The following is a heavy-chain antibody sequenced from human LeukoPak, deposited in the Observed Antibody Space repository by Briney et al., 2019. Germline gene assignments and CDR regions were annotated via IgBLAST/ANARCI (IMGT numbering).Heavy chain of an antibody. CDR2: INHSGST. CDR3: ARRVRRLLDYYGSGSYSNWFDP. Sequence: SETLSLTCAVSGGSISSSNWWSWVRQPPGKGLEWIGEINHSGSTNYNPSLKSRVAISVDTSKNQFSLKLSSVTAADTAVYYCARRVRRLLDYYGSGSYSNWFDPWGQGTLVTVSS. CDR1: GGSISSSNW. J-gene: IGHJ5*02. V-gene: IGHV4-4*02. D-gene: IGHD3-10*01.